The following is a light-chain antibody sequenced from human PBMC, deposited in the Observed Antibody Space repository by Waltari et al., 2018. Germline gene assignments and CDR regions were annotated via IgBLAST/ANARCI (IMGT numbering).Light chain of an antibody. CDR2: EDN. V-gene: IGLV6-57*03. CDR1: SGNIASNS. CDR3: QSYDSSDVV. Sequence: NFMLTQPHSVSESPGKTVTISCTRSSGNIASNSVQWDQQLPGSAPTTVIYEDNQRPPGVPGRFSGSIDSSSNSASLTISGLKIEDEAEYYCQSYDSSDVVFGGGTKLTVL. J-gene: IGLJ2*01.